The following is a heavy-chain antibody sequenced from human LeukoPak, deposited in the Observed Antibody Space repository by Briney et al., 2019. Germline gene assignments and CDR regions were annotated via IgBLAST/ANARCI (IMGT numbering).Heavy chain of an antibody. Sequence: SETLSLTCTVSGGSISSSSYYWGWIRQPPGKGLEWIGSIYYSGSTYYNPSLKSRVTISVDTSKNQFSLKLSSVTAADTAVYYCARTYSGSYRRARFDYWGQGTLVTVSS. CDR2: IYYSGST. D-gene: IGHD1-26*01. CDR1: GGSISSSSYY. J-gene: IGHJ4*02. CDR3: ARTYSGSYRRARFDY. V-gene: IGHV4-39*07.